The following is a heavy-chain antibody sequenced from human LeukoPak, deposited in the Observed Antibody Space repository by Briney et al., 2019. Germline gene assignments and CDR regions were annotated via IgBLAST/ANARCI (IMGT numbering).Heavy chain of an antibody. Sequence: GGSLRLSCAASGFTFSSYGMHWVRQAPGKGLEWVAFIRYDGSNKYYADSVKGRFTISRDNSKNTLYLQMNSLRAEDTAVYYCAKDRSPVVVITLGAFDIWGQGTMVTVSS. D-gene: IGHD3-22*01. CDR1: GFTFSSYG. J-gene: IGHJ3*02. CDR3: AKDRSPVVVITLGAFDI. V-gene: IGHV3-30*02. CDR2: IRYDGSNK.